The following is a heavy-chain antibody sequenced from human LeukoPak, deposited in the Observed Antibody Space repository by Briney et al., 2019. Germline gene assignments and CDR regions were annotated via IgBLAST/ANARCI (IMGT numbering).Heavy chain of an antibody. CDR3: AGAYCGGDCYSVDDALDI. Sequence: PGGSLRLSCAASGFTFSSYAMHWVRQAPGKGLEWVAVISYDGSNKYYADSVKGRFTISRDNSKNTLYLQMNSLRAEDTAVYYCAGAYCGGDCYSVDDALDIWGQGTMVTVSS. CDR1: GFTFSSYA. D-gene: IGHD2-21*02. CDR2: ISYDGSNK. V-gene: IGHV3-30*04. J-gene: IGHJ3*02.